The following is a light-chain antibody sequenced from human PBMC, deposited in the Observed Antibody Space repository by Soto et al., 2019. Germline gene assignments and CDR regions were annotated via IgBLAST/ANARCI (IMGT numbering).Light chain of an antibody. V-gene: IGKV3-11*01. CDR1: QSVSSY. CDR2: DAS. J-gene: IGKJ1*01. CDR3: QQRSIETWT. Sequence: EIVLTQSPATLSLSPGERATLSCRASQSVSSYLAWYQQKPGQAPRLLIYDASNRATGIPARFSGSGSGTDFTLTISSLEPEDFAVYYCQQRSIETWTFGQGTKVEIK.